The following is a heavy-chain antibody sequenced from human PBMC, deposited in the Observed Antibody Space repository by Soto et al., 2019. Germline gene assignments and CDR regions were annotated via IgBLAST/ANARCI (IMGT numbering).Heavy chain of an antibody. Sequence: KPTETLSLTCTVSGGSISSSSYYWGWIRQPPGKGLEWIGSIYYSGSTYYNPSLKSRVTISVDTSKNQFSLKLSSVTAADTAVYYCARIITIFGVVPQDWFDPWGQGTLVTVSS. CDR3: ARIITIFGVVPQDWFDP. CDR1: GGSISSSSYY. J-gene: IGHJ5*02. CDR2: IYYSGST. V-gene: IGHV4-39*01. D-gene: IGHD3-3*01.